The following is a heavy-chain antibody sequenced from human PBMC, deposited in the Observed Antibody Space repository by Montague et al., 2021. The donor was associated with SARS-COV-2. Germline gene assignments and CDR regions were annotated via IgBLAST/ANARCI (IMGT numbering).Heavy chain of an antibody. CDR3: AKSAWGVTDAFDI. V-gene: IGHV3-23*03. D-gene: IGHD1-26*01. CDR2: IYSGGSST. J-gene: IGHJ3*02. Sequence: SLRLSCAASEFAFSSYAMSWVRQVPGKGLEWVSAIYSGGSSTFYADSVKGRFTISRDNSKNTLYLQMNSLRAEDTAVYYCAKSAWGVTDAFDIWGQGTMVTVSS. CDR1: EFAFSSYA.